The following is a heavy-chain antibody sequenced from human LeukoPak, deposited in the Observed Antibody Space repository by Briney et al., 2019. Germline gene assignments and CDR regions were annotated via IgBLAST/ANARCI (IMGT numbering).Heavy chain of an antibody. CDR2: INSDGSST. J-gene: IGHJ4*02. V-gene: IGHV3-74*01. D-gene: IGHD6-19*01. CDR1: GLTFSSHW. Sequence: GGSLRLSCAASGLTFSSHWMHWVRQAPGKGLVWVSCINSDGSSTSYADSVKGRFTISRDNAKNTLYLQMNSLRAEDTAVYYCARGSGWFYFDYWGQGTLVTVSS. CDR3: ARGSGWFYFDY.